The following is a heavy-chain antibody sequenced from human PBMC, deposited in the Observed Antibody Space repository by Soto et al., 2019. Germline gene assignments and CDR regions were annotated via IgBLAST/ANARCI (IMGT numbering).Heavy chain of an antibody. D-gene: IGHD6-13*01. CDR1: GFSLRTTGVG. CDR2: LYFNEDS. J-gene: IGHJ6*02. Sequence: SGPTLVNPTETLTLTCTFSGFSLRTTGVGVGWIRQPPGQSLEWIVVLYFNEDSRYNPSLRNRLTITKDTSTNQVVLTMTNMDPVDTATYYCIYRRAAYDYHGWDVWGQGTTVTVSS. V-gene: IGHV2-5*01. CDR3: IYRRAAYDYHGWDV.